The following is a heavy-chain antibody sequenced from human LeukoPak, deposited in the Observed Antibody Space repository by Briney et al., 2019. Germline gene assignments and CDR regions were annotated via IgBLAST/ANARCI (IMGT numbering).Heavy chain of an antibody. CDR3: ASAGWFGEGYFDY. CDR2: ISSSGSTI. V-gene: IGHV3-48*03. Sequence: PGGSLRLSCAASGFTFSSYEMTWVHQAPGQGLEWVSYISSSGSTIYYADSVKGRFTISRDNAKNSLYLQMNSLRAEDTAVYYCASAGWFGEGYFDYWGQGTLVTVSS. D-gene: IGHD3-10*01. CDR1: GFTFSSYE. J-gene: IGHJ4*02.